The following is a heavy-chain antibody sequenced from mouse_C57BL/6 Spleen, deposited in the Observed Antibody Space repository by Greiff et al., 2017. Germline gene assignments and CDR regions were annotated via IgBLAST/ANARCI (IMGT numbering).Heavy chain of an antibody. Sequence: QVQLQQSGAELVKPGASVKMSCKASGYTFTSYWITWVKQRPGQGLEWIGDIYPGSGSTNYNENFKSKATLTVDTSSSTAYMQLSSLTSEDSAVXYCARGNYGSSNSFDYWGQGTTLTVSS. CDR1: GYTFTSYW. CDR2: IYPGSGST. V-gene: IGHV1-55*01. CDR3: ARGNYGSSNSFDY. J-gene: IGHJ2*01. D-gene: IGHD1-1*01.